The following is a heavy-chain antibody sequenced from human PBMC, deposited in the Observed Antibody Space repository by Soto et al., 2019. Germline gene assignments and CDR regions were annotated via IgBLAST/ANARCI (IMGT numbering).Heavy chain of an antibody. J-gene: IGHJ6*02. CDR3: ASGIAARPGYYYYGMDV. CDR2: IYTSGST. Sequence: QVQLQESGPGLVKPSETLSLTCTVSGGSISSYYWSWIRQPAGKGLEWIGRIYTSGSTNYNPSLKRRVTMSVDTSKNQFSLKLSSVTAADTAVYYCASGIAARPGYYYYGMDVWGQGTTVTVSS. V-gene: IGHV4-4*07. D-gene: IGHD6-6*01. CDR1: GGSISSYY.